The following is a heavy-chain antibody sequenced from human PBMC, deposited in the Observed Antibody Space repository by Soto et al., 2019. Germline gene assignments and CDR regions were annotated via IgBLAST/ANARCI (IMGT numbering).Heavy chain of an antibody. CDR2: ISGSGGST. J-gene: IGHJ4*02. Sequence: EVQLLESGGGLVQPGGSLRLSCAASGFTFSSYAMSWVRQAPGKGLEWVSAISGSGGSTYYADSVKGRFTISRDNSKNTLYLQMNRLRAEDTAVYYCAGGGLRLGELSFAFDYWGQGTLVTVSS. CDR3: AGGGLRLGELSFAFDY. V-gene: IGHV3-23*01. CDR1: GFTFSSYA. D-gene: IGHD3-16*02.